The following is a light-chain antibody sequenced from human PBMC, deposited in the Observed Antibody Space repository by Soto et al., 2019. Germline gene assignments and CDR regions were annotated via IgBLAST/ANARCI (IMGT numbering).Light chain of an antibody. CDR1: QSVSSD. CDR3: QQYNNLPRT. Sequence: EIVMTQSPATLSVSPGDRATLSCRASQSVSSDLAWYHQKPGQAPRLLIYSASTRATGIPARFSGSGSGTEFTLTINSLQSEDFAVYYCQQYNNLPRTFGQGTKVEIK. CDR2: SAS. J-gene: IGKJ1*01. V-gene: IGKV3-15*01.